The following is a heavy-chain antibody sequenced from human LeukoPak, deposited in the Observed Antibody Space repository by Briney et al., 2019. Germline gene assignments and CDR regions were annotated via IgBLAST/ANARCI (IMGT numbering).Heavy chain of an antibody. V-gene: IGHV3-7*01. Sequence: PGGSLRLSCAASGFTFSSYWMSWVRQAPGKGLEWVANVNDDGSEIFYVDSVTGRFTVSRDNVKNSLFLQMSSLRGEDTGVYFCARVNGDVYNRNWFDPWGQGTLVTVSS. CDR3: ARVNGDVYNRNWFDP. CDR2: VNDDGSEI. J-gene: IGHJ5*02. CDR1: GFTFSSYW. D-gene: IGHD4-17*01.